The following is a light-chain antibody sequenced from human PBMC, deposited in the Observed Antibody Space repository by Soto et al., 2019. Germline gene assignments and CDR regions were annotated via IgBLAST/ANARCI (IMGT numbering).Light chain of an antibody. CDR2: DDS. CDR3: CSDAGRNGYVL. Sequence: QSALTQPRSVSGSPGQSVTISCTGTSSDVGGYKYVSWYQQHPGKAPKLMIYDDSKRPSGVPDRFSGSKSGNTASLTISGLQDDDEADYYCCSDAGRNGYVLFGGGTQVTVL. V-gene: IGLV2-11*01. J-gene: IGLJ2*01. CDR1: SSDVGGYKY.